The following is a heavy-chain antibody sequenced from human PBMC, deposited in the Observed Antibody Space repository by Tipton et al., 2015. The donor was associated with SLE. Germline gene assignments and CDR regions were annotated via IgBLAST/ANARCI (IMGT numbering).Heavy chain of an antibody. CDR3: AREVYDFSRWGCFDY. J-gene: IGHJ4*02. Sequence: GCIGRMYTSGSTNYNPSLKSRVTISVDTSKNQFSLKLSSVTAAGTAVYYCAREVYDFSRWGCFDYWGQGTLVTVSS. CDR2: MYTSGST. D-gene: IGHD3/OR15-3a*01. V-gene: IGHV4-61*02.